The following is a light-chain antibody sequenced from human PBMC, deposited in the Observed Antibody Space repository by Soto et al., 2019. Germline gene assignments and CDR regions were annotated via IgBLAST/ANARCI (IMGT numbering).Light chain of an antibody. CDR3: QQDET. J-gene: IGKJ1*01. CDR2: GAS. V-gene: IGKV3-20*01. CDR1: QSISSSY. Sequence: EIVLTQSPGTLSLSPGERATLSCRASQSISSSYLAWYQQKPGQAPRLLIFGASSRATGIPDRFSGSGSGTDFTLTISRLEPEEFATYYCQQDETFGQGTKVEF.